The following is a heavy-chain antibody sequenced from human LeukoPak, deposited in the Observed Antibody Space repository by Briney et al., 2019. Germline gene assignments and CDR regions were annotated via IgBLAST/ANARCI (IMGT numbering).Heavy chain of an antibody. CDR3: AKSLNVGSGWYHFDY. J-gene: IGHJ4*02. D-gene: IGHD6-19*01. Sequence: GGSLRLSCAASGFTFDDYTMHWVRQAPGKGLEWVSLISWDGGSTYYADSVKGRFTISRDNSKNSLYLQMNSLRTEDTALYYCAKSLNVGSGWYHFDYWGQGTLVTVSS. CDR2: ISWDGGST. CDR1: GFTFDDYT. V-gene: IGHV3-43*01.